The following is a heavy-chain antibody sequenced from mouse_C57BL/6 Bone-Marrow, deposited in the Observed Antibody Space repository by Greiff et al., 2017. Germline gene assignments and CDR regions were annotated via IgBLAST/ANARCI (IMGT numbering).Heavy chain of an antibody. V-gene: IGHV7-3*01. Sequence: EVKLVESGGGLVQPGGSLSLSCAASGFTFTDYYMSWVRQPPGKALEWLGFIRNKANGYTTEYSASVKGRFTISRDNSQSILYLRMNALRAEDSATYYCARPYSNSWYCDVWGTGTTVTVSS. CDR1: GFTFTDYY. CDR2: IRNKANGYTT. J-gene: IGHJ1*03. D-gene: IGHD2-5*01. CDR3: ARPYSNSWYCDV.